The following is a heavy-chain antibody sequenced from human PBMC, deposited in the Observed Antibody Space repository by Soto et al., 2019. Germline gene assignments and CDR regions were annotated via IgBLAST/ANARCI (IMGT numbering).Heavy chain of an antibody. CDR1: GYSFTSYW. D-gene: IGHD3-9*01. CDR2: IYPGDSDT. V-gene: IGHV5-51*01. CDR3: ARRIRTGTRRTAPPSAFDI. J-gene: IGHJ3*02. Sequence: PGESLKISCKGSGYSFTSYWIGWVRQMPGKGLEWMGIIYPGDSDTRYSPSFQGQVTISADKSISTAYLQWSSLKASDTAMYYCARRIRTGTRRTAPPSAFDIWGQGTMVTVSS.